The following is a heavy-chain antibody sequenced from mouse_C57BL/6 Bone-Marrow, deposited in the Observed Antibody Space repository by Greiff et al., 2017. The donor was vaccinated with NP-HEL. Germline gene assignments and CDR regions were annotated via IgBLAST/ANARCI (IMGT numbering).Heavy chain of an antibody. CDR1: GYTFTDYY. CDR2: IYPGSGNT. CDR3: ARWGIYDGYPHWYFDV. D-gene: IGHD2-3*01. Sequence: QVHVKQSGPELVKPGASVKISCKASGYTFTDYYINWVKQRPGQGLEWIGWIYPGSGNTKYNEKFKGKATLTVDTSSSTAYMQLSSLTSEDSAVYFCARWGIYDGYPHWYFDVWGTGTTVTVSS. V-gene: IGHV1-84*01. J-gene: IGHJ1*03.